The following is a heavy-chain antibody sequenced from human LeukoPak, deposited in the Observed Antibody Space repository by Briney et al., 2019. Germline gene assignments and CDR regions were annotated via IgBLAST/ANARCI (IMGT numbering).Heavy chain of an antibody. CDR2: IRYDGSNK. J-gene: IGHJ4*02. V-gene: IGHV3-30*02. D-gene: IGHD3-10*02. Sequence: PGGSLRLSCAASGFTFSSYGMHWVRQAPGKGLEWVAFIRYDGSNKYYADSVKGRFTISRDNSKNTLSLQMNSLRADDTAVYYCGRDPSNSGDYYVLDYWGQGTLVTVSS. CDR1: GFTFSSYG. CDR3: GRDPSNSGDYYVLDY.